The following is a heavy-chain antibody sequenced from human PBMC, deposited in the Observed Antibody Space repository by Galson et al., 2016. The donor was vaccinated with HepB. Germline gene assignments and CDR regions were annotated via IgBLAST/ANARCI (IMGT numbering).Heavy chain of an antibody. CDR3: AKDSILGATAGFYGIDV. V-gene: IGHV3-30*18. J-gene: IGHJ6*02. Sequence: SLRLSCADSGFRFTYYGLHWVRQAPGKGLEWVAVISYDGNKEYYADSVKGRFTIFRDNPKTTVYLEMNSLRVEDTAVYYRAKDSILGATAGFYGIDVWGQGTTVTVSS. CDR1: GFRFTYYG. CDR2: ISYDGNKE. D-gene: IGHD1-26*01.